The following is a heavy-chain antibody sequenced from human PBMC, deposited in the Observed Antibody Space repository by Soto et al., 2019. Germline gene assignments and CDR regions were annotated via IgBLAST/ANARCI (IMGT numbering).Heavy chain of an antibody. J-gene: IGHJ4*02. CDR3: ARDLNGPQPLDY. D-gene: IGHD2-2*01. CDR1: GGTFSSYA. CDR2: IIPIFGTA. V-gene: IGHV1-69*13. Sequence: ASVKVSCKASGGTFSSYAISWVRQAPGQGLEWMGGIIPIFGTANYAQKFQGRVTITADESTSTAYMELSSLRSEDTAVYYCARDLNGPQPLDYWGQGTLVTVSS.